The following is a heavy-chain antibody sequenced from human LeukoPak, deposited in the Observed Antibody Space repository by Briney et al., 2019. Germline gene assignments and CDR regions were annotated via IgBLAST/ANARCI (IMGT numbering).Heavy chain of an antibody. Sequence: PSETLSLTCTVSGGSISSSSYYWGWIRQPPGKGLGWIGSIYYSGSTYYNPSLKSRVTISVDTSKNQFSLKLSSVTAADTAVYYCARSLLYRLFDYWGQGTLVTVSS. V-gene: IGHV4-39*07. CDR3: ARSLLYRLFDY. CDR2: IYYSGST. D-gene: IGHD3-3*01. CDR1: GGSISSSSYY. J-gene: IGHJ4*02.